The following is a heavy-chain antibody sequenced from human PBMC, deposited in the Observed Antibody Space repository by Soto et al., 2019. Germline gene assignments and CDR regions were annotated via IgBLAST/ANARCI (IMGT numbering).Heavy chain of an antibody. J-gene: IGHJ5*02. CDR2: ISTYNGNT. D-gene: IGHD1-26*01. Sequence: QVQLVQSGAEVKKPGASVKVSCKASGYTFTSCGISWVRQAPGQGLEWMGWISTYNGNTNYAQKLQGRVTMTTDTSTSTAYMDLRSLRSDDTAVYYCARVWWELTGRTNWYDPWGQGTLVTVSS. V-gene: IGHV1-18*04. CDR3: ARVWWELTGRTNWYDP. CDR1: GYTFTSCG.